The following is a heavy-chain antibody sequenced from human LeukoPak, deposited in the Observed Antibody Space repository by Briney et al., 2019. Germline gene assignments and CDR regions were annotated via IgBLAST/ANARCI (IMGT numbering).Heavy chain of an antibody. CDR3: ARDRRYYDDSGHFFFDY. CDR2: IYYSRST. CDR1: GGSISSSSYY. Sequence: SETLSLTCTVSGGSISSSSYYWGWIRQPPGKGLEWIGSIYYSRSTYYNPSLKSRVTISVDTSKNQFSLKLSSVTAADTAMYYCARDRRYYDDSGHFFFDYWGQGTPVPVSS. D-gene: IGHD3-22*01. J-gene: IGHJ4*02. V-gene: IGHV4-39*07.